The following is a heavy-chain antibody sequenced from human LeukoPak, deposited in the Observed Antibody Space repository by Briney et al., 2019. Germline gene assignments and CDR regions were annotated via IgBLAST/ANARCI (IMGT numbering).Heavy chain of an antibody. J-gene: IGHJ6*02. CDR3: ARDGLGILYYYGMDV. V-gene: IGHV3-30-3*01. D-gene: IGHD7-27*01. CDR1: GFAFSVCA. CDR2: IAYDGSNK. Sequence: PGGSLRLSCAASGFAFSVCAMHWVRQAPGKGLEWVAVIAYDGSNKYYADSVKGRFTISRDNAKNSLYLQMNSLRAEDTAVYYCARDGLGILYYYGMDVWGQGTTVTVSS.